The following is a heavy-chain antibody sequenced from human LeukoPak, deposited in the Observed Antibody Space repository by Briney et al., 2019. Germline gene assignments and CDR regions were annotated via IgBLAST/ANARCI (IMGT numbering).Heavy chain of an antibody. CDR3: ARTIGYRRQSSFDY. Sequence: SSETLSLTCTVSGGSISSSSYYWGWIRQPPGKGLEWIGSIYYSGSTYYNPSLKSRVTISVDTSKNQFSLKPSSVTAADTAVYYCARTIGYRRQSSFDYWGQGTLVTVSS. D-gene: IGHD5-18*01. CDR1: GGSISSSSYY. J-gene: IGHJ4*02. CDR2: IYYSGST. V-gene: IGHV4-39*01.